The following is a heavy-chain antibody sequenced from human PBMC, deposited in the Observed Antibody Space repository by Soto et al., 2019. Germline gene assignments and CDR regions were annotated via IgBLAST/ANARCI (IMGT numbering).Heavy chain of an antibody. CDR3: TRDSTSTLYGMDV. CDR1: GYTFSSFG. CDR2: ISTYNGDT. J-gene: IGHJ6*02. V-gene: IGHV1-18*01. D-gene: IGHD6-6*01. Sequence: HVELVQSGAEVKKPGASVKVSCKASGYTFSSFGISWVRQAPGQGLEWMAWISTYNGDTNYAQKLQGRVXKTXDXYTTTAYMELRGLRSDDTAMYYCTRDSTSTLYGMDVWGQGTTVTVSS.